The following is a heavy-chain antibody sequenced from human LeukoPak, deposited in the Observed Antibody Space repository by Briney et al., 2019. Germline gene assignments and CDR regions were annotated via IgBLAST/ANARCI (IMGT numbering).Heavy chain of an antibody. CDR2: ISSSGSTI. V-gene: IGHV3-48*03. J-gene: IGHJ6*03. CDR1: GFTFSSYE. D-gene: IGHD3-10*01. Sequence: GGSLRLSCAASGFTFSSYEMNWVRQAPGKGLEWVSYISSSGSTIYYADSVKGRFTISRDNAKNSLYLQMNSLRAEDTAFYYCARAGSPRSYYYYYYMDVWGKGTTVTVSS. CDR3: ARAGSPRSYYYYYYMDV.